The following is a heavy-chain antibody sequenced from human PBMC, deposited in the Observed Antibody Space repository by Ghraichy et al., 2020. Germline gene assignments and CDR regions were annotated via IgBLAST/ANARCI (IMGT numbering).Heavy chain of an antibody. CDR3: ARQIREQQLRESYWYFDL. V-gene: IGHV4-59*08. Sequence: SETLSLTCTASGGSISGYYWSWIRQPPGKGLEWIGYIHHSGSSNYNPSLKSRVTISVDTSKNQLSLKLSSVTAADAAVYYCARQIREQQLRESYWYFDLWGRGTLVTVSP. CDR1: GGSISGYY. J-gene: IGHJ2*01. D-gene: IGHD6-13*01. CDR2: IHHSGSS.